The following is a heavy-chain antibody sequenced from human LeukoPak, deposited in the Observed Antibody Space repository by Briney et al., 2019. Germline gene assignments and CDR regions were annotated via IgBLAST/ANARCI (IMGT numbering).Heavy chain of an antibody. J-gene: IGHJ4*02. CDR3: ARNLWLDY. V-gene: IGHV3-11*04. Sequence: GGSLRLSCVASGFTFSDSYMAWVRQAPGKGLEWASYISSGGSTIYYADSVKGRFTISRDNAKNSLYLQLNSLRADDTAVYSCARNLWLDYWGQGTLVTVSS. CDR2: ISSGGSTI. D-gene: IGHD6-19*01. CDR1: GFTFSDSY.